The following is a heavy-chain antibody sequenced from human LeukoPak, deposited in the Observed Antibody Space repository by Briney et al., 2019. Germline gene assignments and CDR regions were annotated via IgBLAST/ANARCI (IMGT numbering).Heavy chain of an antibody. CDR2: IYYSGST. Sequence: PSETLSLTCTVYGGSISSSSYYSGWIRQPPGKGLERIGSIYYSGSTYYTPSLKSRDTISVDTSKNQFSLKLSSVTAADTAVYYCAGSMIVEFDYYYMDVWGKGTTVTVSS. V-gene: IGHV4-39*07. J-gene: IGHJ6*03. D-gene: IGHD3-22*01. CDR3: AGSMIVEFDYYYMDV. CDR1: GGSISSSSYY.